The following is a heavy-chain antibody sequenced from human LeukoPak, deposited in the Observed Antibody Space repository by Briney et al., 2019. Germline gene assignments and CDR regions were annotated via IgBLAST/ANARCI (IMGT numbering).Heavy chain of an antibody. CDR3: GGGHFDMDV. CDR2: MNQDGSEK. CDR1: GFTFSNYW. Sequence: GGSLRLSCAASGFTFSNYWMTWVRQAPGKGLEWVANMNQDGSEKYCVDSVKGRFTISRDNAKNTLYLQMNSLRAGDTAVYYLGGGHFDMDVWGQRTQGTVSS. V-gene: IGHV3-7*04. J-gene: IGHJ6*02.